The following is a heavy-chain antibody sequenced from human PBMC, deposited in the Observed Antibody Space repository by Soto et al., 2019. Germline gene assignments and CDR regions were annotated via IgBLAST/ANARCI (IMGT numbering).Heavy chain of an antibody. Sequence: GESLKVSCKGSGYSFTSYWISWVRQIPGKGLEWMGRIDPSDSYTNYSPSFQGQVTISADKSISTAYLQWSSLKASDTAMYYFARRGYSSGWYGGYYGMDVWGQGTTVTVSS. CDR2: IDPSDSYT. V-gene: IGHV5-10-1*01. CDR3: ARRGYSSGWYGGYYGMDV. J-gene: IGHJ6*02. D-gene: IGHD6-19*01. CDR1: GYSFTSYW.